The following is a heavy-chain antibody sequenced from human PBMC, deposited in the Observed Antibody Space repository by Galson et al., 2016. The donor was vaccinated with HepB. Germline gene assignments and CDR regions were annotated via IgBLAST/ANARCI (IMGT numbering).Heavy chain of an antibody. Sequence: SLRLSCAASGFTFDDYAMGWVRQVSGRGLEWVSGVTWTSENIGYADSVKGRFPFSRDDSKNTLYLQMNSLRAEDTAVYYCATDGPWGSASCHGSHPCGLHVWGQGTTVTVSS. D-gene: IGHD2-2*01. CDR3: ATDGPWGSASCHGSHPCGLHV. CDR2: VTWTSENI. CDR1: GFTFDDYA. J-gene: IGHJ6*02. V-gene: IGHV3-9*01.